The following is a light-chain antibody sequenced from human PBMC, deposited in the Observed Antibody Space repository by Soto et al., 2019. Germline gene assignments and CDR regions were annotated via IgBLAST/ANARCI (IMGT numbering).Light chain of an antibody. V-gene: IGKV3-15*01. CDR3: QQYNKWLT. Sequence: IALTQSPGTLSLSPGERATLSCRASQSVSSNYLAWYQQKPGQAPRLLIHDASTRATGIPARFSGSGSGTEFTLTISSLQSEDFAVYYCQQYNKWLTFGGGTKVDIK. CDR2: DAS. J-gene: IGKJ4*01. CDR1: QSVSSN.